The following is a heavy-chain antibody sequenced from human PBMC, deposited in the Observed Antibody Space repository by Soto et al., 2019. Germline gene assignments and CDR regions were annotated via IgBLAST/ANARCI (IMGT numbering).Heavy chain of an antibody. V-gene: IGHV6-1*01. Sequence: PSQTLSLTCASTGDSVSSNGAGWSWVRQSPSRGLEWLGRTYYRSKWDYEYAVSVRGRITINPDTSKNQYSLQLNSVTPEDTAVYFCARGEQYSGRIFHYWGQRTLVTLS. CDR2: TYYRSKWDY. D-gene: IGHD1-26*01. J-gene: IGHJ4*01. CDR3: ARGEQYSGRIFHY. CDR1: GDSVSSNGAG.